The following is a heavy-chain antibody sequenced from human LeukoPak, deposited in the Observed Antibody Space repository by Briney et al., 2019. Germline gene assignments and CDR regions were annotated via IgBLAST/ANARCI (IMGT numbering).Heavy chain of an antibody. CDR1: GYTFTSLD. V-gene: IGHV1-8*03. Sequence: ASVKVSCKASGYTFTSLDFNWVRQATGQGLEWMGWMNPNSGDTAYAQNFQGRVTISRTTSQSTAYMELSRLRSDDTAVYYCARVRGGYQLLSYFDYWGQGTLVTVSS. J-gene: IGHJ4*02. CDR2: MNPNSGDT. CDR3: ARVRGGYQLLSYFDY. D-gene: IGHD2-2*01.